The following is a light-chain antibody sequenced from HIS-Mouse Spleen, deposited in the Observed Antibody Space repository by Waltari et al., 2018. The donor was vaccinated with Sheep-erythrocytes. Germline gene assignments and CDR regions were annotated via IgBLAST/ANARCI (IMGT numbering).Light chain of an antibody. J-gene: IGLJ3*02. Sequence: QSALTQPASVSGSPGQSITISCTGTSSDVGGYNYFSWYQQHPGKAPKLMIYDVSNRPSGVSNRFSGSKSGNTASLTISGLQAEDEADYYCSSYTSSSTWVFGGGTNLTVL. V-gene: IGLV2-14*03. CDR2: DVS. CDR1: SSDVGGYNY. CDR3: SSYTSSSTWV.